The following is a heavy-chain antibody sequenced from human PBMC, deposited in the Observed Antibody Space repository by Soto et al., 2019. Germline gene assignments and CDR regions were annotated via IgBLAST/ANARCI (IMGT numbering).Heavy chain of an antibody. CDR3: ARTDNVGYYPY. CDR1: VGSIISNYW. D-gene: IGHD2-2*03. Sequence: LSLTCAVSVGSIISNYWWALIRQSPGEGLVWIGRIYHSGTTYYNPSLESRVIISVDTSESRFALRLTSVTDADSAVYYCARTDNVGYYPYCGQVTLVAFCS. V-gene: IGHV4-38-2*01. J-gene: IGHJ4*02. CDR2: IYHSGTT.